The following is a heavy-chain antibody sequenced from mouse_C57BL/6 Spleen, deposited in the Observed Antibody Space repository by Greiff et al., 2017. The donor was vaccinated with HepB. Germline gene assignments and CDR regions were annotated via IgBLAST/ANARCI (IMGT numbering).Heavy chain of an antibody. CDR3: ARIYYYGSSYAMDY. J-gene: IGHJ4*01. Sequence: VMLVESGPELVKPGASVKISCKASGYAFSSSWMNWVKQRPGKGLGWIGRIYPGDGDTDYNGKFKGKATLTADKSSSTAYMQLSSLTSEDSAVYFCARIYYYGSSYAMDYWGQGTSVTVSS. D-gene: IGHD1-1*01. V-gene: IGHV1-82*01. CDR1: GYAFSSSW. CDR2: IYPGDGDT.